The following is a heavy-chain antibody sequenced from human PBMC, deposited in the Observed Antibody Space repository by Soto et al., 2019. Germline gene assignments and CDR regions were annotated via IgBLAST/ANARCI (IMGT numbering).Heavy chain of an antibody. CDR2: ISWNSGSI. CDR1: GFTFDDYA. Sequence: PGGSLRLSCAASGFTFDDYAMHWVRQAPGKGLEWVSGISWNSGSIGYVDSVKGRFIISRDNAKNSLYLQMNSLRAEDTAVYYCTRDLTGSYYFDYWAQGTLVTVSS. V-gene: IGHV3-9*01. J-gene: IGHJ4*02. CDR3: TRDLTGSYYFDY. D-gene: IGHD3-9*01.